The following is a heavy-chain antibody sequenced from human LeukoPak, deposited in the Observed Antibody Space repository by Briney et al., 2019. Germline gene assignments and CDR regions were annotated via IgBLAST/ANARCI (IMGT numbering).Heavy chain of an antibody. Sequence: SETLSPTCAVSGYSISSSDWWGWIRQPPGKGLEWIGYIYYSGTTNCNPSLKSRVTISVDTSENQFSLKMSSVTAADTAVYYCASVYDYVQSWGQGTLVTVSS. CDR2: IYYSGTT. D-gene: IGHD3-16*01. CDR3: ASVYDYVQS. CDR1: GYSISSSDW. J-gene: IGHJ4*02. V-gene: IGHV4-28*01.